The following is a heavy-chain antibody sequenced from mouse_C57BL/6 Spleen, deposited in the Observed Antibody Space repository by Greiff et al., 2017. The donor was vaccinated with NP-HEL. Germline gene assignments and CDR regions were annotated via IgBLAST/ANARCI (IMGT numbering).Heavy chain of an antibody. D-gene: IGHD1-1*01. CDR1: GYAFSSSW. J-gene: IGHJ4*01. CDR2: IYPGDGDT. Sequence: VQLQQSGPELVKPGASVKISCKASGYAFSSSWMNWVKQRPGKGLEWIGRIYPGDGDTNYNGKLKGKATLTADKSSSTAYMQLSSLTSEDSAVYFCARGLSYFGCSMDYWGQGPSVTVSS. CDR3: ARGLSYFGCSMDY. V-gene: IGHV1-82*01.